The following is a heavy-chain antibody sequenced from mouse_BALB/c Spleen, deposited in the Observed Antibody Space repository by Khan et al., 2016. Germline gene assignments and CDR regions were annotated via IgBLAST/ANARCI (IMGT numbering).Heavy chain of an antibody. J-gene: IGHJ4*01. CDR3: AGLTGTREAMDY. Sequence: QVQLQQSGAELVRPGSSVKISCKASGYAFSSYWMNWVKQRPGQGLEWIGQIYPGDGDTNYNGKFKGKATLTADKSSSTADMPLSSLTSEDSAVYFCAGLTGTREAMDYWGQGSSVTGSS. V-gene: IGHV1-80*01. D-gene: IGHD4-1*01. CDR2: IYPGDGDT. CDR1: GYAFSSYW.